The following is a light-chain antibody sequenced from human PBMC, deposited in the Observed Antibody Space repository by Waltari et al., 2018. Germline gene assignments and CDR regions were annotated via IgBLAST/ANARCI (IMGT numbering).Light chain of an antibody. CDR2: EAR. CDR3: CSYGGSYTWV. CDR1: NSDVGAYHL. J-gene: IGLJ3*02. V-gene: IGLV2-23*01. Sequence: QSALTQPAPVSGSPGQALNISCTGTNSDVGAYHLVSWYQQSPGRAPRLMIYEARNRPSGVSNRFSASKSGNTASLTISGLQADDEADYYCCSYGGSYTWVFGGGTKVTVL.